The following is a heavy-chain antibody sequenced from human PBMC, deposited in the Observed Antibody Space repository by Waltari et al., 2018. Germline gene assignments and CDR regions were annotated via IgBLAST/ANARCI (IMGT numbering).Heavy chain of an antibody. CDR1: GGTLDNYV. Sequence: QVQLVQSGAEVKKPGSSVNVSCQASGGTLDNYVINGVRQAPCQGLECLGRIFTTPGLVNLAEKFQGRVAFTAHSSTTTAYMELSNLNFDDTAVYFCTRGEIRVEPNDGFDIWGQGTVVAVSS. V-gene: IGHV1-69*04. D-gene: IGHD1-26*01. CDR3: TRGEIRVEPNDGFDI. J-gene: IGHJ3*02. CDR2: IFTTPGLV.